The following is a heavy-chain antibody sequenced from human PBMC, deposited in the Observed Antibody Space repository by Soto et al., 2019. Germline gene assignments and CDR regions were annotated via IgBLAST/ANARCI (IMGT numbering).Heavy chain of an antibody. CDR3: ARDPLWGTAMVLWYFDL. CDR1: GFTFSSYA. CDR2: ISYDGSNK. V-gene: IGHV3-30-3*01. D-gene: IGHD5-18*01. Sequence: QVQLVESGGGVVQPGRSLRLSCAASGFTFSSYAMHWVRQAPGKGLEWVAVISYDGSNKYYADSVKGRFTISRDNSKNTLYLQMNRLRGEDTAVYYCARDPLWGTAMVLWYFDLWGRGTLVTVSS. J-gene: IGHJ2*01.